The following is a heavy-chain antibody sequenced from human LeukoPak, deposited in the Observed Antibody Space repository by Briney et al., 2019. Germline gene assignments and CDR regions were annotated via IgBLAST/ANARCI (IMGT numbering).Heavy chain of an antibody. CDR3: ARGTPKTTLSDY. Sequence: VASVTVSFKASGYTFTSYGISWVRQAPGQGLEWMGWISAYNGNTNYAQKLQGRVTMTTDTSTSTAYMELRSLRSDDTAVYYCARGTPKTTLSDYWGQGTLVTVSS. J-gene: IGHJ4*02. CDR1: GYTFTSYG. D-gene: IGHD4-17*01. V-gene: IGHV1-18*01. CDR2: ISAYNGNT.